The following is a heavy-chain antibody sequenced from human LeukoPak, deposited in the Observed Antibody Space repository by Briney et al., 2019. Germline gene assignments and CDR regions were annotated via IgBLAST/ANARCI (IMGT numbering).Heavy chain of an antibody. J-gene: IGHJ6*02. CDR3: TRDANHYGGMDV. Sequence: GGSLRLSCAVSGITFSKYWMHWGRQVPGKGLGWVSRIHSDGSTTDYADSVKGRFTITRDSAKNTLYLEMNSLRVEDTAVYYCTRDANHYGGMDVWGQGTTVTVSS. CDR2: IHSDGSTT. CDR1: GITFSKYW. V-gene: IGHV3-74*01.